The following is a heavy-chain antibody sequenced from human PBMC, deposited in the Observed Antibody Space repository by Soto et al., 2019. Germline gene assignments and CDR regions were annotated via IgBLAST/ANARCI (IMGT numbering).Heavy chain of an antibody. Sequence: LRLSCGASGFTFSSFALYLVRQAPGKGLEWVAVISYDGSKKYYADSVKGRFTISGDNSKNTLYLQMNGLRTEDTAVYYCTRDMDYGDRAFGDYWGQGTLVTVSS. CDR3: TRDMDYGDRAFGDY. D-gene: IGHD4-17*01. CDR1: GFTFSSFA. CDR2: ISYDGSKK. V-gene: IGHV3-30-3*01. J-gene: IGHJ4*02.